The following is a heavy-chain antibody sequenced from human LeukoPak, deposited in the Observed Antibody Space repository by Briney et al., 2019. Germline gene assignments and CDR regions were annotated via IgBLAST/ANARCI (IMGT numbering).Heavy chain of an antibody. CDR1: GGSISSGSYY. V-gene: IGHV4-61*02. CDR2: IYTSGST. J-gene: IGHJ5*02. CDR3: ARDHIPLMSGSYYGSSWFDP. Sequence: PSQTLSLTCTVSGGSISSGSYYWSWIRQPAGKGLEWIGRIYTSGSTNYNPSLKSRVTLSVDTSKNQFSLKLSSVTAADTAVYYCARDHIPLMSGSYYGSSWFDPWGQGTLVTVSS. D-gene: IGHD1-26*01.